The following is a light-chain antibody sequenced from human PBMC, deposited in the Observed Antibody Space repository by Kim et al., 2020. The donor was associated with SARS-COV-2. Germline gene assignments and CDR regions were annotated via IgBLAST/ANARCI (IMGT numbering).Light chain of an antibody. CDR1: SGHNSYA. J-gene: IGLJ3*02. Sequence: QLVLTQSPSASASLGASVKLTCTLSSGHNSYAIAWHQQQPEKGPRYLMNVNSDDSHRKGDGIPDRFSGSSSGAERYLTISGLQSEDEADYYCQTWGTDIVVFGGGTQLTVL. V-gene: IGLV4-69*01. CDR2: VNSDDSH. CDR3: QTWGTDIVV.